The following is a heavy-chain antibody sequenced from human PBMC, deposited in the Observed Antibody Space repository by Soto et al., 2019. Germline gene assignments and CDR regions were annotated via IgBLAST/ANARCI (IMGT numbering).Heavy chain of an antibody. CDR3: ASGIQRWLRRINNGYSG. CDR1: GVTFSTYA. CDR2: IIPMFGTA. D-gene: IGHD5-12*01. Sequence: QVQLVQSGAEVKKPESSVKVSCKAPGVTFSTYAISWVRQAPGQGLEWMGGIIPMFGTANYAQRFHDRVTITADESTNTVYMELSSLRSEDTAVYFCASGIQRWLRRINNGYSGWGQGTLVTVSS. V-gene: IGHV1-69*12. J-gene: IGHJ4*02.